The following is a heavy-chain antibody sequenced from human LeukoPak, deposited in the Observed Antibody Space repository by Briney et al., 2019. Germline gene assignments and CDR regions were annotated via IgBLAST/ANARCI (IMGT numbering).Heavy chain of an antibody. CDR2: IYYSGST. Sequence: SETLSLTCTVSGGSISSSSYYWGWIRQPPRKGLEWIGSIYYSGSTYYNPSLKSRVTISIDTSKTQFSLKLSSVTAADTAVYYCARQGIAAALYYYYYMDVWGKGTTVTVSS. CDR1: GGSISSSSYY. D-gene: IGHD6-13*01. V-gene: IGHV4-39*01. CDR3: ARQGIAAALYYYYYMDV. J-gene: IGHJ6*03.